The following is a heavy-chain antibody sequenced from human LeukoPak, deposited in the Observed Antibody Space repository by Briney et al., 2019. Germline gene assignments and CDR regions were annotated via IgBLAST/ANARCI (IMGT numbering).Heavy chain of an antibody. V-gene: IGHV3-30*02. D-gene: IGHD4-11*01. J-gene: IGHJ4*02. CDR3: AKDRGYSAFDY. CDR1: GFTFSSYG. CDR2: IRYDESSK. Sequence: GGSLRLSCAASGFTFSSYGMHWVRQAPGKGLEWVAFIRYDESSKYYADSVKGRFTISRDNSKKTVYLQMNSLRVEDTAVYYCAKDRGYSAFDYWGQGTLVTVSS.